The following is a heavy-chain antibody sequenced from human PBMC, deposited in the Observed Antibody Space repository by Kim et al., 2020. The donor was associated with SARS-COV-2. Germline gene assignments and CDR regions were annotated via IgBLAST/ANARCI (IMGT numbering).Heavy chain of an antibody. CDR2: IYSGGNT. CDR3: AWDHSSGWYGADAFDI. J-gene: IGHJ3*02. D-gene: IGHD6-19*01. CDR1: GFTVSSNY. Sequence: GGSLRLSCAASGFTVSSNYMSWVRQAPGKGLEWVSVIYSGGNTYYADSVKGRLTISRDNSTNTLYLQMNSLRAEDTAVYYCAWDHSSGWYGADAFDIWGQETMGTVSS. V-gene: IGHV3-66*01.